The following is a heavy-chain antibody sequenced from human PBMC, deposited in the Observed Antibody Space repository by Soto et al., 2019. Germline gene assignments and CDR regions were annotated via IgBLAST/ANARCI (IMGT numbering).Heavy chain of an antibody. Sequence: QVQLVQSGAEVKKPGSSVKVSCKASGGTFSSYTISWVRQAPGQGLEWMGRIIPILGIANYAQQFQGRVTITADKSTSTAYMELSSLRSEDTAVSYCARDQGYSYGSYDYWGQGTLVTVSS. D-gene: IGHD5-18*01. CDR3: ARDQGYSYGSYDY. V-gene: IGHV1-69*08. CDR2: IIPILGIA. J-gene: IGHJ4*02. CDR1: GGTFSSYT.